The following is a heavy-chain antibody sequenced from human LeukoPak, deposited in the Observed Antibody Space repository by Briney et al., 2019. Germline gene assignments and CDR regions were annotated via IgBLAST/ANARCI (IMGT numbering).Heavy chain of an antibody. CDR2: IYYSGST. Sequence: SETLSLTCTVSGGSISSSSYYWGWIRQPPGKGLEWIGSIYYSGSTYYNPSLKSRVTISVDTSKNQFSLKLSSVTAADTAVYYCARSDYYYYYMDAWGKGTTVTVSS. CDR1: GGSISSSSYY. J-gene: IGHJ6*03. CDR3: ARSDYYYYYMDA. V-gene: IGHV4-39*07.